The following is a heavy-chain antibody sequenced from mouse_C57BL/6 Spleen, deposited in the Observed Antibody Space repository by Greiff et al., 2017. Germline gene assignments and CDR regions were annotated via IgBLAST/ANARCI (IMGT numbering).Heavy chain of an antibody. V-gene: IGHV1-80*01. CDR2: IYPGDGDT. CDR1: GYAFSSYW. J-gene: IGHJ2*01. D-gene: IGHD3-2*02. Sequence: QVQLQQSGAELVKPGASVKISCKASGYAFSSYWMNWVQQRPGKGLEWIGNIYPGDGDTNYNGKFKGKATLTADKSSSTAYMQLSSLTSEDSAVYYCARRGPAQAYFDYWGQGTTLTVSS. CDR3: ARRGPAQAYFDY.